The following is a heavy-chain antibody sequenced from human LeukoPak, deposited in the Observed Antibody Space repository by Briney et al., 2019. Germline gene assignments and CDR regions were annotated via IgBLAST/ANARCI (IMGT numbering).Heavy chain of an antibody. J-gene: IGHJ4*02. CDR1: GGSFSGYY. Sequence: SETLSLTCAVYGGSFSGYYWSWIRQPPGKGLEWIGEINHSGSTNYNPSLKSRVTISVDTSKNQFSLKLSSVTAADTAVYYCARALGSGWSDYWGQGTLVTVSS. CDR2: INHSGST. D-gene: IGHD6-19*01. V-gene: IGHV4-34*01. CDR3: ARALGSGWSDY.